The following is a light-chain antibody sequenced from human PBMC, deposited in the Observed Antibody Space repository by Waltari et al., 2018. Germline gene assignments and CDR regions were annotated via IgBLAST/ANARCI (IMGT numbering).Light chain of an antibody. Sequence: EIVLTQSPGTLSLSPGERATLSCRASQSVGRYLAWYQQKPGQAPRLLIYDAATRATGVPDRFSGSGSGTDCRLTISRLESEEFAVYECQKYVNLPATFGQGTKVEIK. V-gene: IGKV3-20*01. CDR2: DAA. J-gene: IGKJ1*01. CDR3: QKYVNLPAT. CDR1: QSVGRY.